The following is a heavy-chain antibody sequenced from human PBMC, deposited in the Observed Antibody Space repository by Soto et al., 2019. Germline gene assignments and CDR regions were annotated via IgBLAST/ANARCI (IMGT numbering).Heavy chain of an antibody. CDR3: ARAGAYYDFWSGSPYYYYGMDV. V-gene: IGHV4-4*02. Sequence: SETLSLTCAVSGGSISSSNWWSWVRQPPGKGLEWIGEIYHSGSTNYNPSLKSRVTISVDKSKNQFSLKLSSVTAADTAVYYCARAGAYYDFWSGSPYYYYGMDVWGQGTTVTVSS. CDR2: IYHSGST. J-gene: IGHJ6*02. CDR1: GGSISSSNW. D-gene: IGHD3-3*01.